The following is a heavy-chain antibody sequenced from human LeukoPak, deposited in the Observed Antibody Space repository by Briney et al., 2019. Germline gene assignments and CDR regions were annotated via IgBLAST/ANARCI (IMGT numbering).Heavy chain of an antibody. CDR1: GFTFSNYA. Sequence: PGRSLRLSCAASGFTFSNYAMHWVRQAPGKGLEWVAVISCDGRNKQYADSAKGRFTISRDNSKNTLYLQTNSLRAEDTAVYYCARGQFRLHSYDGSTFDYWGQGTLVSVSS. J-gene: IGHJ4*02. CDR2: ISCDGRNK. V-gene: IGHV3-30*04. CDR3: ARGQFRLHSYDGSTFDY. D-gene: IGHD3-22*01.